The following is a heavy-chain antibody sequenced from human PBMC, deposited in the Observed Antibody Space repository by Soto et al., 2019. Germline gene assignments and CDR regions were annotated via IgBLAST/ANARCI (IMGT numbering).Heavy chain of an antibody. CDR2: IYYSGST. Sequence: SETLSLTCTVSGGSISSYYWSWIRQPPGKGLEWIGYIYYSGSTNYNPSLKSRVTISVDTSKNQFSLKLSSVTAADTAVYYCARVSPQSYIWGTMGPYYFDYWGQGTLVTVSS. D-gene: IGHD3-16*01. CDR1: GGSISSYY. CDR3: ARVSPQSYIWGTMGPYYFDY. J-gene: IGHJ4*02. V-gene: IGHV4-59*01.